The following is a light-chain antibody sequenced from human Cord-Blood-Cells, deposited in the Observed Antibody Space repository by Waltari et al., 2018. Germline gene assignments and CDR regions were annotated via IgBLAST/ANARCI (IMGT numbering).Light chain of an antibody. V-gene: IGLV1-40*01. CDR1: SSNMGAGYV. Sequence: QSVLTQPPSVSGAPGQRVTISCTGSSSNMGAGYVVHWYQQLPGTAPKLLIYGKSTRASGVPDRFSGSKSGTSASLAITGLQAEDEADYYCQSYDSSLSGWVFGGGTKLTVL. CDR2: GKS. J-gene: IGLJ3*02. CDR3: QSYDSSLSGWV.